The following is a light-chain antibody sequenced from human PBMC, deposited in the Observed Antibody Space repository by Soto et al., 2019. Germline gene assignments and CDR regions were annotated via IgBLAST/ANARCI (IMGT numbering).Light chain of an antibody. J-gene: IGKJ1*01. CDR1: QMIYTW. Sequence: DIRMKKSPSTVSASDGDSVTITFRASQMIYTWLAWYQQKPGKAPKLLIYEASSLDVGVPSRFSGSGSGTEFTLTISSLQPDDFATYYCQQYNTFWPFGQGTMVDI. V-gene: IGKV1-5*03. CDR2: EAS. CDR3: QQYNTFWP.